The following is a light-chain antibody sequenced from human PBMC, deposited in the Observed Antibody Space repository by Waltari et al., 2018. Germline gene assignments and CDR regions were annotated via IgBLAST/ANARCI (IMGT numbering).Light chain of an antibody. Sequence: QSALTQPASVSASPGQSITISCTGTSSDVGGFTWVSWYQQHPGKAPKVMIYDVTNQPSGVSNRFSGSKSGNTATLTISGLQAEDEADYYCMSYTSRHTMIFGGGTRLTVL. J-gene: IGLJ2*01. CDR3: MSYTSRHTMI. CDR2: DVT. CDR1: SSDVGGFTW. V-gene: IGLV2-14*01.